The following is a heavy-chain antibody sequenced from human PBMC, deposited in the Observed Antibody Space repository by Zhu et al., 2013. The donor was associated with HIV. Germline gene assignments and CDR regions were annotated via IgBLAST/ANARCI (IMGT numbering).Heavy chain of an antibody. Sequence: QVQLVQSGAEVKKPGASVKVSCKASGYTFTSYDINWVRQATGQGLEWMGWMNPNSGNTGYAQKFQGRVTMTRNTSISTAYMELSSLRSEDTAVYYCARDKDQAFTIFGVVIRHWFDPWGRGNPWSPSPQ. CDR2: MNPNSGNT. CDR3: ARDKDQAFTIFGVVIRHWFDP. J-gene: IGHJ5*02. D-gene: IGHD3-3*01. V-gene: IGHV1-8*01. CDR1: GYTFTSYD.